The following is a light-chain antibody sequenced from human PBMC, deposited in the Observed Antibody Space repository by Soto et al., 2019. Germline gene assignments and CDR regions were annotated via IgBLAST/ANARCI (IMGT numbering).Light chain of an antibody. J-gene: IGKJ4*01. CDR3: QQYNNWPLT. Sequence: EIVMTQSPATLSVSPGERATLSCRASQSVSSNLAWYQQKPGQAPRILIYGASTRATGIPARFSGSGSGTEFTLTISSLQSEDVAVYYCQQYNNWPLTLGGGTKVDIK. V-gene: IGKV3-15*01. CDR2: GAS. CDR1: QSVSSN.